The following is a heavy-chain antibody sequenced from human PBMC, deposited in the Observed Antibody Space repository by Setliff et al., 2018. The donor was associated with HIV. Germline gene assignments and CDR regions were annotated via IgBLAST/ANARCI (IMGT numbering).Heavy chain of an antibody. CDR1: GFTFSSYA. Sequence: PGGSLRLSCAASGFTFSSYAMSWVRQAPGKGLEWVSAISGSGGSTYYADSVKGRFTISRDNAQNSLYLQMNNLRVEDTALYYCAKVRWTANYYFDCWGQGTPVTVSS. J-gene: IGHJ4*02. CDR2: ISGSGGST. CDR3: AKVRWTANYYFDC. D-gene: IGHD1-7*01. V-gene: IGHV3-23*01.